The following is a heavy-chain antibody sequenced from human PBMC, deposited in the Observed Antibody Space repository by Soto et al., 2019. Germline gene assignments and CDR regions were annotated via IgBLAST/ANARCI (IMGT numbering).Heavy chain of an antibody. CDR3: ARDSPLTTGWFDP. D-gene: IGHD4-17*01. V-gene: IGHV1-2*07. J-gene: IGHJ5*02. Sequence: QVQLVQSGAEVKKPGASVRVSCKASGYTFTDYYLHWVRQAPGQGLEWMGWIDPNIGGTPYARKFPGMVTMTRDTSTSPAYMELSRLKSDDTAIYYCARDSPLTTGWFDPWGQGTLVTVSS. CDR2: IDPNIGGT. CDR1: GYTFTDYY.